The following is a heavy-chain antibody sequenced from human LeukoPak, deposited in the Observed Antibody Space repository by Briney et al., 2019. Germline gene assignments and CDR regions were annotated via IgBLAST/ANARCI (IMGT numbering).Heavy chain of an antibody. J-gene: IGHJ4*02. CDR3: ARDSPGSGWYEFDY. CDR2: INSDGTSS. Sequence: PGGSLRLSCAASGFTFSSYWMHWVRQTPGKGLVWVSRINSDGTSSTYADSVKGRFTISRDNAKNTLYLQMNSLRAEDTAVYYCARDSPGSGWYEFDYWGQGTLVTVSS. V-gene: IGHV3-74*01. D-gene: IGHD6-19*01. CDR1: GFTFSSYW.